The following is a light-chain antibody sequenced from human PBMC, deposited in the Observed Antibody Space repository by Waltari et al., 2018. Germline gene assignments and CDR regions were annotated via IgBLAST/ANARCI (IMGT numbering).Light chain of an antibody. CDR3: QTWGHGTWV. Sequence: QLVLTQCPSVSASLLAPVTLTCTLSSGHSRNIFAWPPHQAEKRARYLMKVNRVGRHSKGEGLPGRFSGSRSGAERYLTSSSLQSEDEADYYGQTWGHGTWVFVGGTKLTVL. CDR2: VNRVGRH. J-gene: IGLJ3*02. CDR1: SGHSRNI. V-gene: IGLV4-69*01.